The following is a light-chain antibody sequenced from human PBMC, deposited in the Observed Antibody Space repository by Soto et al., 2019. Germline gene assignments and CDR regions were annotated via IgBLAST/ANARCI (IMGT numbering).Light chain of an antibody. J-gene: IGKJ4*01. Sequence: EIVMTQSPATLSVSQGERATLSCRASESVSRNLAWYQQKPGQAPRLLIYGASTRATGIPARFSGSGSGTEFTLTISSLQSEEFAVYYCQQYNKWPLTFGGGTKVEIK. V-gene: IGKV3-15*01. CDR2: GAS. CDR1: ESVSRN. CDR3: QQYNKWPLT.